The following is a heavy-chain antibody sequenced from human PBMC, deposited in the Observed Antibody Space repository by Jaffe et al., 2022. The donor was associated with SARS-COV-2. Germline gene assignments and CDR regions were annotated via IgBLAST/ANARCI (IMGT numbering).Heavy chain of an antibody. V-gene: IGHV3-11*01. CDR3: AGVGGYCSGRNCYGFWFDP. CDR1: GFTFTNYY. D-gene: IGHD2-15*01. CDR2: ITHDDFTT. J-gene: IGHJ5*02. Sequence: QVQLVESGGALVEPGGSLRLSCATSGFTFTNYYMSWIRQAPGKGLEWVSYITHDDFTTYYTDSVKGRFTISRDNAKKSLYLQMNSLRVEDTAVYYCAGVGGYCSGRNCYGFWFDPWGQGTLVTVSS.